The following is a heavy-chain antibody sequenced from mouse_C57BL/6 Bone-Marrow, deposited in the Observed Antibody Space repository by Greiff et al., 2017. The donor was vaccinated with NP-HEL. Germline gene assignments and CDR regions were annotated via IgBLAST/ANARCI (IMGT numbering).Heavy chain of an antibody. V-gene: IGHV5-6*02. CDR1: GFTFSSYG. CDR2: ISRCGCYT. D-gene: IGHD1-1*01. Sequence: DVMLVESGGDLVKPGGSLKLSCAASGFTFSSYGMSWVRQTPDHRLEWVATISRCGCYTSYPDSLKWRFTISRDNAKNTLYMQMSSLKSEDTAMYYCARRSYYYGSSAWFAYWGQGTLVTVSA. CDR3: ARRSYYYGSSAWFAY. J-gene: IGHJ3*01.